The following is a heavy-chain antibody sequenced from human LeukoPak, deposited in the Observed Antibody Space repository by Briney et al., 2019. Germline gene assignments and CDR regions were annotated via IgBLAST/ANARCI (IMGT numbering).Heavy chain of an antibody. CDR1: GGSISSSY. V-gene: IGHV4-59*01. CDR3: ARVLGAFDY. Sequence: PSETLSLTCTVSGGSISSSYWSWIRQPPGKGLEWIGYMYYSGDTNYNPSLKSRVTISLDTSKNQFSLKLSSVTAADTAVYYCARVLGAFDYWGQGTLVTVSS. J-gene: IGHJ4*02. D-gene: IGHD2/OR15-2a*01. CDR2: MYYSGDT.